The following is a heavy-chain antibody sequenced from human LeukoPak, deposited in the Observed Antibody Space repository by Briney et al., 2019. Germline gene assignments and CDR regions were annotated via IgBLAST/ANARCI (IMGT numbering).Heavy chain of an antibody. CDR3: ARQPVVPTPFFDY. V-gene: IGHV4-39*07. J-gene: IGHJ4*02. CDR2: IYYSGST. CDR1: GGSISSSSYY. D-gene: IGHD2-2*01. Sequence: SETLSLTCTVSGGSISSSSYYWGWIRQPPGKGLEWIGSIYYSGSTYYNPSLKSRVTISVDTSKNQFSLKLSSVTAADTAVYYCARQPVVPTPFFDYWGQGTLVTVSS.